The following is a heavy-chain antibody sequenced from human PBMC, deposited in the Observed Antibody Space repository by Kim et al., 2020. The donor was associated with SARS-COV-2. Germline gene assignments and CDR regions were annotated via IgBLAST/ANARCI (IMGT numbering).Heavy chain of an antibody. D-gene: IGHD3-10*01. CDR3: ARAGAMVRGVIYYGMDV. V-gene: IGHV4-39*07. Sequence: LKSRVTISVDTSKNQFSLKLSSVTAADTAVYYCARAGAMVRGVIYYGMDVWGQGTTVTVSS. J-gene: IGHJ6*02.